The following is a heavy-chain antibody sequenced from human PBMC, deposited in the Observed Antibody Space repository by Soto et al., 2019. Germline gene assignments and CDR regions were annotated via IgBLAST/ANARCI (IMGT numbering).Heavy chain of an antibody. V-gene: IGHV3-66*01. Sequence: EVQLVESGGGLVQPGGSLRLSCAASGFTVSSKYMTWVRQAPGKGLEWVSLIQSGGTTYYADSVKGRFTISRDTSENTLHLQMDSLRVEDTAVYYCARDDVLCDGGRCYGIPLDVLCKGTTVTVSS. J-gene: IGHJ6*04. CDR3: ARDDVLCDGGRCYGIPLDV. D-gene: IGHD2-15*01. CDR2: IQSGGTT. CDR1: GFTVSSKY.